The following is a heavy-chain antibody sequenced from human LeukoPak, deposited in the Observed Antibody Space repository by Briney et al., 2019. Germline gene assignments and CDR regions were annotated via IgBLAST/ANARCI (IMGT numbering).Heavy chain of an antibody. CDR1: GFTFSSYT. D-gene: IGHD3-22*01. CDR2: ISSSSYI. J-gene: IGHJ3*02. CDR3: ARVDDSSGYSLDAFDI. Sequence: GGSLRLSCAASGFTFSSYTMNWVRQAPGKGLEWVSSISSSSYIFYADSVKGRFTISRDNAKSSLFLQMNSLRAEDTAVYYCARVDDSSGYSLDAFDIWGQGTMVTVSS. V-gene: IGHV3-21*01.